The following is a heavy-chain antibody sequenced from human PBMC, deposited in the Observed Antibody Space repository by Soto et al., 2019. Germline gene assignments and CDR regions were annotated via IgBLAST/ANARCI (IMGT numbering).Heavy chain of an antibody. CDR3: ARIISGGHFEY. V-gene: IGHV1-46*01. D-gene: IGHD2-15*01. Sequence: QVQLVQSGAEVKKPGASVKVSCKASGYTFTSYYMHWVRQAPGQGLEWMGIINPSGGSTSYAQKFQGRVTMTRDTSTSTVYMELSSLGSEDTAVYYCARIISGGHFEYWGQGTLVTVSS. J-gene: IGHJ4*02. CDR1: GYTFTSYY. CDR2: INPSGGST.